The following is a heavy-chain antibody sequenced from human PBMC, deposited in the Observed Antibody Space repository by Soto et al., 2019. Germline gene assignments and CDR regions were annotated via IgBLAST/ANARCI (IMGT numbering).Heavy chain of an antibody. CDR2: IFYTGRT. CDR3: AGMTFRIDAESHGRSTWFGP. Sequence: SETLSLTCTVSGGSISNPSYYWGWVRQPPGKGLEWIGDIFYTGRTYYSPSLKSRVTISVDTSKEQFSLNLTSVTAADTAVYFCAGMTFRIDAESHGRSTWFGPWAPGTLVTVSS. J-gene: IGHJ5*02. V-gene: IGHV4-39*01. CDR1: GGSISNPSYY. D-gene: IGHD1-1*01.